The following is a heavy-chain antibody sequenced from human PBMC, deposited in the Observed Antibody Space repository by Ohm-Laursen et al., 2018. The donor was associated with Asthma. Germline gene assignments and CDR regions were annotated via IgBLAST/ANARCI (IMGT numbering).Heavy chain of an antibody. D-gene: IGHD4-17*01. J-gene: IGHJ6*02. Sequence: SSVKVSCKASGGTFSSYAISWVRQAPGQGLEWMGGIIPIFGTANYAQKFQGRVTITADESTSTAYMELSSLRSEDTAVYYCARVGDYGDWGMWNYYGMDVWGQGTTVTVSS. CDR3: ARVGDYGDWGMWNYYGMDV. CDR2: IIPIFGTA. V-gene: IGHV1-69*01. CDR1: GGTFSSYA.